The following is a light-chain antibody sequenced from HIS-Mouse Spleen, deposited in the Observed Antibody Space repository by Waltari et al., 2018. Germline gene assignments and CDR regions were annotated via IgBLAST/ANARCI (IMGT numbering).Light chain of an antibody. CDR3: SSYAGSNNVV. CDR2: EVS. V-gene: IGLV2-8*01. J-gene: IGLJ2*01. Sequence: QSALTQPPSAAGSPGQSVTIPCTGTSRHVGGDNYVSWYQQHPGKAPKLMIYEVSKRPSGVPDRFSGSKSGNTASLTVSGLQAEDEADYYCSSYAGSNNVVFGGGTKLTVL. CDR1: SRHVGGDNY.